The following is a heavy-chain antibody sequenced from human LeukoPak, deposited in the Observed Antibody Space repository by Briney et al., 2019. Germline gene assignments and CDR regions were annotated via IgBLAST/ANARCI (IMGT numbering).Heavy chain of an antibody. D-gene: IGHD1-26*01. CDR2: INPNSGGT. CDR1: GYTFIGYY. V-gene: IGHV1-2*02. CDR3: ATLISGSYLFDY. Sequence: ASVKVSCKASGYTFIGYYMHWVRQAPGQGLEWMGWINPNSGGTNYAQKFQGRVTMTRDTSISTAYMELSRLRSDDTAVYYCATLISGSYLFDYWGQGTLVTVSS. J-gene: IGHJ4*02.